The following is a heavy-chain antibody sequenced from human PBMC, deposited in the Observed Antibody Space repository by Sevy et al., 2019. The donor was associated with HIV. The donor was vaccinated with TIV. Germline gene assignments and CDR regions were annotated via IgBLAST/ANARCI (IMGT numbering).Heavy chain of an antibody. J-gene: IGHJ4*02. CDR2: IYYSGST. CDR3: ARVGVGYDILTGYYSGGNYFDY. CDR1: GGSISSYY. Sequence: GSLRLSCTVSGGSISSYYWSWIRQPPGKGLEWIGYIYYSGSTNYNPSLKSRVTISVDTSKNQFSLRLSSVTAADTAVYYCARVGVGYDILTGYYSGGNYFDYWGQGTLVTVSS. D-gene: IGHD3-9*01. V-gene: IGHV4-59*13.